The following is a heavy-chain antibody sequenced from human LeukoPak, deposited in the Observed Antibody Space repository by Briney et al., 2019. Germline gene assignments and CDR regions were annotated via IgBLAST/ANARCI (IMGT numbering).Heavy chain of an antibody. CDR2: IYHSGST. Sequence: PSETLSLTCTVSGYSISSGYYWGWIRQPPGKGLEWIGSIYHSGSTYYNPSLKSRVTISVDTSKNQFSLKLSSVTAADTAVYYCARQQGPHYYDIHSRGEYFGYWGQGTLVTVSS. V-gene: IGHV4-38-2*02. CDR3: ARQQGPHYYDIHSRGEYFGY. D-gene: IGHD3-22*01. CDR1: GYSISSGYY. J-gene: IGHJ4*02.